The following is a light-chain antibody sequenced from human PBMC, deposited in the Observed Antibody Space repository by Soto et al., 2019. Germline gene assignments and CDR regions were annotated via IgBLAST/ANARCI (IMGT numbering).Light chain of an antibody. CDR1: QSISTW. CDR2: KAS. V-gene: IGKV1-5*03. CDR3: QQYNTYPLT. Sequence: DIQMTQSPSTLSASVGDRVTITCRASQSISTWLAWYQQKPGKAPKLLIYKASSSEGGVPSRFSGSGSGSDFNITISSLQPDDFATYYCQQYNTYPLTFGGGTTVEIK. J-gene: IGKJ4*01.